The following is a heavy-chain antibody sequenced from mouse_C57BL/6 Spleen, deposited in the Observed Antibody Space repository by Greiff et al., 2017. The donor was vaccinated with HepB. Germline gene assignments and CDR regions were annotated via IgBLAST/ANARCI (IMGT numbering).Heavy chain of an antibody. D-gene: IGHD1-1*01. CDR2: IDPSDSYT. Sequence: VQLQQSGAELVKPGASVKLSCKASGYTFTSYWMQWVKQRPGQGLEWIGEIDPSDSYTNYNQKFKGKATLTVDTSSSTAYMQLSSLTSEDSAVYYCARPFYYYGSNPWYFDVWGTGTTVTVSS. CDR3: ARPFYYYGSNPWYFDV. V-gene: IGHV1-50*01. CDR1: GYTFTSYW. J-gene: IGHJ1*03.